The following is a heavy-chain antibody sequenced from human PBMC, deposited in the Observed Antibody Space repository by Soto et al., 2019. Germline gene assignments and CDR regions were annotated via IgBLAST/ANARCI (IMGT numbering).Heavy chain of an antibody. V-gene: IGHV3-74*01. Sequence: QPGGSLRLSCAASGFTFSSYWMHWVRQAPGKGLVWVSRINSDGSSTSYADSVKGRFTISRDNAKNTLYLQMNSLRAEDTAVYYCARSGMTTPPGLYYYYYYMDVWGKGTTVTVSS. CDR2: INSDGSST. CDR1: GFTFSSYW. D-gene: IGHD4-4*01. J-gene: IGHJ6*03. CDR3: ARSGMTTPPGLYYYYYYMDV.